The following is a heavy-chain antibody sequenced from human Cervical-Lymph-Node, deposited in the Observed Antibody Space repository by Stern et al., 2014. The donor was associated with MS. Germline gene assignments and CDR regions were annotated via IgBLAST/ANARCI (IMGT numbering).Heavy chain of an antibody. V-gene: IGHV3-30-3*01. CDR1: GFTFSTYA. D-gene: IGHD3-10*01. Sequence: VQLLESVGGVVPPGRSLSLSCVASGFTFSTYAMHWVRQAPGKGLEWVAFISHEATQRNATDSVKPRITISRDNSKNTRYLHMNILREEDTAVYFCARGGRGVGLEYWGQGALVTVSS. CDR2: ISHEATQR. CDR3: ARGGRGVGLEY. J-gene: IGHJ4*02.